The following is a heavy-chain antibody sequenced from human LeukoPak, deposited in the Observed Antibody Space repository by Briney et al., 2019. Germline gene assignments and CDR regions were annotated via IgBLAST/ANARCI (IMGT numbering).Heavy chain of an antibody. CDR2: ISYDGTKK. D-gene: IGHD6-19*01. CDR3: VKEQSSGYYRVADY. Sequence: GRSLRLSCAASGFSFSSDGMHWVRRAPGKGLEWVAVISYDGTKKVYRDSVRGRFTISRDNSKNTLYLQVNTLRVEDTAVYHCVKEQSSGYYRVADYWGQGTLVTVSS. V-gene: IGHV3-30*18. CDR1: GFSFSSDG. J-gene: IGHJ4*02.